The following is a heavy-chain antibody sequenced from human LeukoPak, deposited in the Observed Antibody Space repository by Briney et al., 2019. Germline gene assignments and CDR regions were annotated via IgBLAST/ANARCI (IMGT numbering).Heavy chain of an antibody. CDR3: ARVYDILTGYYYYYYGMDV. D-gene: IGHD3-9*01. V-gene: IGHV1-2*02. CDR2: INPNSGGT. Sequence: ASVKVSCKASGYTFTVYYMHWVRQAPGQGLEWMGWINPNSGGTNYAQKFQGRVTMTRDTSISTAYMELSRLRSDDTAVYYCARVYDILTGYYYYYYGMDVWGQGTTVTVSS. CDR1: GYTFTVYY. J-gene: IGHJ6*02.